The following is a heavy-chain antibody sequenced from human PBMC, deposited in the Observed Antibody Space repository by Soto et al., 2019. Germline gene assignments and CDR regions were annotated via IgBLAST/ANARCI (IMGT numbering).Heavy chain of an antibody. CDR2: IYYSGST. CDR1: GGSIGSYY. CDR3: ARAAQVHYGDYFDY. Sequence: QVQLQESGPGLVKPSETLSLTCTVSGGSIGSYYWSWIRQPPGKGLEWIGYIYYSGSTNYNPSLKSRVTISVDTSKNQFSLKLSSVTAADTAVYYCARAAQVHYGDYFDYWGQGTLVTVSS. V-gene: IGHV4-59*01. J-gene: IGHJ4*02. D-gene: IGHD4-17*01.